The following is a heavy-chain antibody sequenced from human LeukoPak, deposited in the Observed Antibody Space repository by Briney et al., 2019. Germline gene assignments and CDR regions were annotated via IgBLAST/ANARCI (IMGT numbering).Heavy chain of an antibody. J-gene: IGHJ6*02. V-gene: IGHV4-30-2*01. Sequence: SETLSLTCAVSGGSISSGGYSWSWIRQPPGKGLEWIGYIYHSGSTYYNPSLKSRVTISVDRSKNQFSLKLSSVTAADTAVYYCARALQPDYYDSSGYEYYYYYGMDVWGQGTTVTVSS. CDR3: ARALQPDYYDSSGYEYYYYYGMDV. D-gene: IGHD3-22*01. CDR1: GGSISSGGYS. CDR2: IYHSGST.